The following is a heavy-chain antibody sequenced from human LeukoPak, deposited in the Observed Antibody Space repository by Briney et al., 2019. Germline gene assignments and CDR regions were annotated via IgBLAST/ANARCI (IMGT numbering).Heavy chain of an antibody. CDR1: GFTFSSYA. CDR3: AKDFIVLLWFGALDV. J-gene: IGHJ6*04. V-gene: IGHV3-23*01. CDR2: ISGSGGST. D-gene: IGHD3-10*01. Sequence: PGGSLRLSCAASGFTFSSYAMSWVRQAPGKGLEWVSAISGSGGSTYYADSVKGRFTISRDNSKNTLYLQMNSLRAEDTAVYYCAKDFIVLLWFGALDVWGKGTTVTVSS.